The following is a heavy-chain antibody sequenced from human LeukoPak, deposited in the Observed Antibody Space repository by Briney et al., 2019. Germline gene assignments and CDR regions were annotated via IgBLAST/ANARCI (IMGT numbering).Heavy chain of an antibody. CDR2: IWYDGSNK. J-gene: IGHJ4*02. CDR1: GFTFNSYA. CDR3: ARAGSGWYEIDS. D-gene: IGHD6-19*01. Sequence: GRSLRLSCAASGFTFNSYAMHWVRQAPGKGLDWVAVIWYDGSNKYYADSVKGRFTIYRDNSKNTLYLQMNSVRAEDTALYYCARAGSGWYEIDSWGQGTLVTVSS. V-gene: IGHV3-33*01.